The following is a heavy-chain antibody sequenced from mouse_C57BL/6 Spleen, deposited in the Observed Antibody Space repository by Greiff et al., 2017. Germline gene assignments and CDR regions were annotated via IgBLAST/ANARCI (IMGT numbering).Heavy chain of an antibody. CDR2: ILPGSGST. Sequence: VQLQESGAELMKPGASVKLSCKATGYTFTGYWIEWVKQRPGHGLEWIGEILPGSGSTNSNEKFKGKATFTADTSTNTAYMQLSSLTTEDSAIYYCARSLYYYGSAYWGKGTLGTVSA. J-gene: IGHJ3*01. CDR3: ARSLYYYGSAY. D-gene: IGHD1-1*01. CDR1: GYTFTGYW. V-gene: IGHV1-9*01.